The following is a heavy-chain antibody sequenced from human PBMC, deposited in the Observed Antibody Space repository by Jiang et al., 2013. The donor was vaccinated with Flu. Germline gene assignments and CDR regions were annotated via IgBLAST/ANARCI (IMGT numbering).Heavy chain of an antibody. CDR3: ARDRDIVSRGGLDN. CDR2: MSPSGIT. CDR1: GGSFNGDTYY. Sequence: PGLVKPSETLSLTCTLSGGSFNGDTYYWGLDPPAPGRGWSGLGGMSPSGITYYNPTLKSRVTISVDTSKNQLSLRLTSVTAADTAVYYCARDRDIVSRGGLDNWGQGTLVTVSS. D-gene: IGHD5/OR15-5a*01. V-gene: IGHV4-39*02. J-gene: IGHJ4*02.